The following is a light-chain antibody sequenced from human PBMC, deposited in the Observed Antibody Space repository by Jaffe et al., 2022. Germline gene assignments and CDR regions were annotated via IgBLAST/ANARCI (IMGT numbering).Light chain of an antibody. V-gene: IGKV3-15*01. Sequence: EIMMTHSPATLSVSPGERATLSCRASQSVSGNLAWYQHRPGQAPRLLIYGASTRAAGIPARFSGSGSGTEFTLTISSLQSEDFAVYYCQQYNNWPLTFGGGTKVEIK. CDR1: QSVSGN. CDR3: QQYNNWPLT. J-gene: IGKJ4*01. CDR2: GAS.